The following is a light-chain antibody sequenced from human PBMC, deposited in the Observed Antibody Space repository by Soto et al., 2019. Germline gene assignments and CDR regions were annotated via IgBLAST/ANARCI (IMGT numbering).Light chain of an antibody. V-gene: IGLV2-14*01. CDR1: SSDVGGYNY. CDR2: DVS. CDR3: SSYTSSSTPYV. J-gene: IGLJ1*01. Sequence: QSALTQPASVSGSPGPSITISCTGTSSDVGGYNYVSWYQQHPGKAPKLMIYDVSNRPSGVSNRFSGSKSGNTASLTISGLQAEDEADYYGSSYTSSSTPYVFGTGTKLTVL.